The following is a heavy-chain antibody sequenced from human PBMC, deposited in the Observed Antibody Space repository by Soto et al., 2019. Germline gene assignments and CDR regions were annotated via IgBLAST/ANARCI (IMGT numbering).Heavy chain of an antibody. CDR1: GGSMSSYY. CDR3: ARGHYYYGMDV. V-gene: IGHV4-59*01. Sequence: SETLSLTCTVSGGSMSSYYWTWLRQSPGRGLEWIGYISYSGSTYYNPSLKSRVTISADTSKNQFSLRMNSMIAADTAVYFCARGHYYYGMDVWGQGITVTVS. CDR2: ISYSGST. J-gene: IGHJ6*02.